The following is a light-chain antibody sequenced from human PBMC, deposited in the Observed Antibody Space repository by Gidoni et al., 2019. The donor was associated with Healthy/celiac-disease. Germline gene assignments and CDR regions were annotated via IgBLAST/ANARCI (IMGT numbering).Light chain of an antibody. Sequence: DIQMTQSPSTLPASVGDRVTITCRASQSLSSWLDWYQQKPGKAPKLLIYKASSLESGVPSRFSGSGSGTEFTLKISSLQPDDFATYYCKQYNSYSYTFGQXTKLEIK. J-gene: IGKJ2*01. CDR1: QSLSSW. CDR3: KQYNSYSYT. CDR2: KAS. V-gene: IGKV1-5*03.